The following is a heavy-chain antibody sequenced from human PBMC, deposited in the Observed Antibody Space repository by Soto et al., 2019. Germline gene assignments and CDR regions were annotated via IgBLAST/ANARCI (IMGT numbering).Heavy chain of an antibody. V-gene: IGHV1-18*04. J-gene: IGHJ6*02. CDR3: ARDMGDSSGYYTTYYYCGMDV. CDR2: ISAYNGNT. CDR1: GYTFTSYC. D-gene: IGHD3-22*01. Sequence: ASVKVSCKASGYTFTSYCISWVLQAPGQGLEWMGWISAYNGNTNYAQKLQGRVTMTTDTSTSTAYMELRSLRSDDTAVYYCARDMGDSSGYYTTYYYCGMDVWGQGTTVTVSS.